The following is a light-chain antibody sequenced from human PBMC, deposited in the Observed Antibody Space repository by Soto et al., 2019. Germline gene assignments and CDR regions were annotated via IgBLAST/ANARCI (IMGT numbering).Light chain of an antibody. CDR3: QQHGNRPLT. Sequence: IQMTQSACSESPSLLHGDTTTCQASQNLTNYLDWYQQKPGKSPKLLIYDASNWETGVPSRFSGSESGTDFTFTISSLQPEDIATYYCQQHGNRPLTFGQGTRLEI. J-gene: IGKJ5*01. CDR2: DAS. V-gene: IGKV1-33*01. CDR1: QNLTNY.